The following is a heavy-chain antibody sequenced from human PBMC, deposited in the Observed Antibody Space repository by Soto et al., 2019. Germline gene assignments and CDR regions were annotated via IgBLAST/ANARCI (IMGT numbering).Heavy chain of an antibody. J-gene: IGHJ4*02. V-gene: IGHV3-23*01. Sequence: EVQLLESGGGLVQPGGSLRLSCAASGFTFTSFAMAWVRQAPGKGLEWVSGISATGGSTPYADSVKGRFTISRDNSRNTVYLQMNSLRAEDTAVYYCAKGGAYCGGDCTRAYWGQGTLVTVSS. D-gene: IGHD2-21*02. CDR1: GFTFTSFA. CDR2: ISATGGST. CDR3: AKGGAYCGGDCTRAY.